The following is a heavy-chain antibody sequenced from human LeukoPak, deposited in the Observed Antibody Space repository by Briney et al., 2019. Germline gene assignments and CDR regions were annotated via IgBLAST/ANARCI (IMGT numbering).Heavy chain of an antibody. V-gene: IGHV3-15*01. CDR2: IKSKTDGGTT. J-gene: IGHJ4*02. CDR1: GFTFSNAW. CDR3: TTVLAVAGPYYFDY. D-gene: IGHD6-19*01. Sequence: GGSLRLSCAASGFTFSNAWMSWVRQAPGKGLEWVGRIKSKTDGGTTDYAAPVKGRFTISRDDSKNTLYLQMNSLKTEDTAVYCCTTVLAVAGPYYFDYWGQGTLVTVSS.